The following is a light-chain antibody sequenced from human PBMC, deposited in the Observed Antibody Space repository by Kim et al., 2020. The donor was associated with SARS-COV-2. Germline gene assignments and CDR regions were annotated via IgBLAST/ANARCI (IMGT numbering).Light chain of an antibody. CDR2: GAS. CDR1: QSVSSSY. CDR3: QQYGSSWT. V-gene: IGKV3-20*01. J-gene: IGKJ1*01. Sequence: EIVLTLSPGTLSLSPGERATLSCRASQSVSSSYLAWYQQKPGQAPRLLIYGASSRATGIPDRFSGSESGTDFTLTISRLEPEDFAVYYCQQYGSSWTFGQGTKVDIK.